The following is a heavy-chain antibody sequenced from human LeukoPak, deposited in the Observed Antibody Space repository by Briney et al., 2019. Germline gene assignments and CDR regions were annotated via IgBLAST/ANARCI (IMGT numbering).Heavy chain of an antibody. CDR1: VGTFSSYA. J-gene: IGHJ6*03. CDR3: ARDRLMSGYYYMDV. D-gene: IGHD2-21*02. CDR2: IIPIFGTA. Sequence: SVKVSCKASVGTFSSYAISWVRQAPGQGLEWMGGIIPIFGTANYAQKFQGRVTITADESTSTAYMELSSLRSEDTAVYYCARDRLMSGYYYMDVWGKGTTVTISS. V-gene: IGHV1-69*13.